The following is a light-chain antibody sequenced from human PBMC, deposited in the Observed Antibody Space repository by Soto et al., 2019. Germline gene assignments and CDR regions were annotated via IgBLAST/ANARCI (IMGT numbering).Light chain of an antibody. Sequence: EFVLSQSPDTLSLSPGERATLSCRASQSVSSSYLAWYQQKPGQAPRLLIYDASSRATGIPDRFSGSGSGTDFTLTISRLEPEDFAVYYCQQYGSSPPITFGQGTRLE. J-gene: IGKJ5*01. V-gene: IGKV3-20*01. CDR3: QQYGSSPPIT. CDR2: DAS. CDR1: QSVSSSY.